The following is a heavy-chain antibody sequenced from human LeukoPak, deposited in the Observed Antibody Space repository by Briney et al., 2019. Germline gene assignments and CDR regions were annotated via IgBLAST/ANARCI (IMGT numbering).Heavy chain of an antibody. CDR2: IKQDGSEK. CDR3: ARGGYDSSGYRIEDY. J-gene: IGHJ4*02. D-gene: IGHD3-22*01. CDR1: GLTVSSNC. Sequence: GGSLRLSCAASGLTVSSNCMSWVRQAPGKGLEWVANIKQDGSEKYYVDSVKGRFTISRDNAKNSLYLQMNSLRAEDTAVYYCARGGYDSSGYRIEDYWGQGTLVTVSS. V-gene: IGHV3-7*01.